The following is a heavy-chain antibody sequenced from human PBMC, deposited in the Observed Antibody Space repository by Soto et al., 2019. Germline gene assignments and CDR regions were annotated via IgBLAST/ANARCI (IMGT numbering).Heavy chain of an antibody. CDR2: INSDGSST. CDR1: GFTFSSYW. Sequence: EVQLVESGGGLVQPGGSLRLSCAASGFTFSSYWMHWVRQAPGKGLVWVSRINSDGSSTSYADSVKGRFTISRDNAKNTLYLQMTSLRAEDTAVYYCASGGTAMVGYYYYYMDVWGKGTTVPVSS. J-gene: IGHJ6*03. CDR3: ASGGTAMVGYYYYYMDV. D-gene: IGHD5-18*01. V-gene: IGHV3-74*01.